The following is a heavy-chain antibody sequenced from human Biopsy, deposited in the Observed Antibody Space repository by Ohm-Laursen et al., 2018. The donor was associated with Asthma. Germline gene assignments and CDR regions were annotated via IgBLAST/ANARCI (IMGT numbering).Heavy chain of an antibody. D-gene: IGHD1-26*01. J-gene: IGHJ6*02. CDR2: THHSGNT. CDR3: ARGSSSRLSQWELLVSGGKRAHSYYGMDV. Sequence: TLSLTCAVYGGSFSSNYWSWIRQTPGKGLEWLGDTHHSGNTNYNPSLSTRTTLSVDTSKNQFSLRLTSVTAADTAVYYCARGSSSRLSQWELLVSGGKRAHSYYGMDVWGQGTTVTVSS. CDR1: GGSFSSNY. V-gene: IGHV4-34*01.